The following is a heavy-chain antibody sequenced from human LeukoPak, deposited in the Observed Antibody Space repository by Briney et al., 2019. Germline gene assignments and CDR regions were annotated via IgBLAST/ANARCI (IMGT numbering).Heavy chain of an antibody. CDR2: IYYSGST. D-gene: IGHD3-10*01. CDR1: GASISNYY. V-gene: IGHV4-59*01. J-gene: IGHJ5*02. CDR3: ARAAYNYYGSENRFDP. Sequence: KPSETLSLTCIVSGASISNYYWSWIRQPPGKGLEWIGYIYYSGSTNYNPSLKSRVTISVDTSKNQFSLKLSSVTAADTAVYYCARAAYNYYGSENRFDPWGQGTLVTVSS.